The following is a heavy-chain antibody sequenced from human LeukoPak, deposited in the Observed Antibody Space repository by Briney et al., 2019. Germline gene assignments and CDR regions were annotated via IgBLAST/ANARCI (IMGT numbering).Heavy chain of an antibody. Sequence: PGGSLRLSCAASGFTFSSYAMSWVRQAPGKGLEWVSAISGSGGSTYYADSVKGRFTISRDNSKNTLYLQMNSLRAEDTAVYYCAKDRGITMVRGPSGISDSWGQGTLVTVSS. J-gene: IGHJ4*02. CDR3: AKDRGITMVRGPSGISDS. CDR2: ISGSGGST. V-gene: IGHV3-23*01. D-gene: IGHD3-10*01. CDR1: GFTFSSYA.